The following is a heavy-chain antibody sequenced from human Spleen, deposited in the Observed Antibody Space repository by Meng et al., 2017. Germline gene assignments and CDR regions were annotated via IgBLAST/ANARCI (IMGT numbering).Heavy chain of an antibody. CDR3: ARGPTTIAHDFDY. CDR1: GGSFSDYY. D-gene: IGHD4-11*01. Sequence: HVQLPHVAAGLLKPSETLSLPCVVSGGSFSDYYWSWIRQPPGKGLEWIGEINHSGSTNYNPSLESRATISVDTSQNNLSLKLSSVTAADSAVYYCARGPTTIAHDFDYWGQGTLVTVSS. CDR2: INHSGST. V-gene: IGHV4-34*01. J-gene: IGHJ4*02.